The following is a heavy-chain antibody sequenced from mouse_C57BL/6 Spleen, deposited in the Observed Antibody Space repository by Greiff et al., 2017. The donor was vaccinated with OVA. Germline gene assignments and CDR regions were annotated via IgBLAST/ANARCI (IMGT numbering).Heavy chain of an antibody. CDR3: ARFPGY. Sequence: QVQLQQSGAELVMPGASVKLSCKASGYTFTSYWMHWVKQRPGQGLEWIGEIDPSDSYTNYNQKFKGKSTLTVDKSSSTAYMQLSSLTSEDSAVYYCARFPGYWGQGTTLTVSS. J-gene: IGHJ2*01. V-gene: IGHV1-69*01. CDR2: IDPSDSYT. CDR1: GYTFTSYW.